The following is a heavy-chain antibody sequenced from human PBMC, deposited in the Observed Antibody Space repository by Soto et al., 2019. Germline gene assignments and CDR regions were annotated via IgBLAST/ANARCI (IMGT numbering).Heavy chain of an antibody. D-gene: IGHD5-12*01. CDR3: ANRYRSEDGYTWGGHFES. CDR2: IYWDDEK. Sequence: QITLKESGPALVGPTQTLTLTCTFSGFSLTTSGVAVGWIRQPPGKALEWLALIYWDDEKRYSPSLNSRLTITKDTSKNQVVLTMTNMDPADTATYYCANRYRSEDGYTWGGHFESWGQGTLVTVSS. J-gene: IGHJ4*02. CDR1: GFSLTTSGVA. V-gene: IGHV2-5*02.